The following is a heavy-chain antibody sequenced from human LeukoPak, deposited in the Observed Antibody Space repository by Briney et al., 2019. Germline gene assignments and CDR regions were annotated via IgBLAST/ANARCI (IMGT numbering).Heavy chain of an antibody. CDR3: ARGIQLQSWYYGMDV. Sequence: ASVKVSCMASGGTFSSYAISWVRQAPGQGLEWMGGIIPIFGSANYAQKFQGRVTVTADESTSTAYLELSSLRSEDTAVYYCARGIQLQSWYYGMDVWGQGTTVTVSS. V-gene: IGHV1-69*13. J-gene: IGHJ6*02. CDR2: IIPIFGSA. D-gene: IGHD5-18*01. CDR1: GGTFSSYA.